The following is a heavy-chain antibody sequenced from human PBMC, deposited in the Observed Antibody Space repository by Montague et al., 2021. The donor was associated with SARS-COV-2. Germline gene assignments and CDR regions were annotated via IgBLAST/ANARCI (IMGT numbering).Heavy chain of an antibody. V-gene: IGHV3-7*01. D-gene: IGHD1-26*01. CDR1: GFTFSSYW. Sequence: SLRLSCAASGFTFSSYWMSWVRQAPGKGLEWVANIKQDGSEKYYVDSVKGRFTISRDNAKNSLYLQMNSLRAEDTAVYYCARDMAGGSYYYYGMDVWGQGTTDTVSS. J-gene: IGHJ6*02. CDR2: IKQDGSEK. CDR3: ARDMAGGSYYYYGMDV.